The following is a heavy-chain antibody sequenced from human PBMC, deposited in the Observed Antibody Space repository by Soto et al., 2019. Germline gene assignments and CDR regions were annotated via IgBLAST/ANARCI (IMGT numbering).Heavy chain of an antibody. Sequence: SVKVSCKASGGSFSNYGINWVRQAPGLGLEWMGGITPVFQTAHYAQKFLGRLMITADESTTTAYMELTSLRSEEDTAVYYCARDMDRGNIGGLATWGQGTLVTVSS. D-gene: IGHD2-15*01. V-gene: IGHV1-69*13. J-gene: IGHJ5*02. CDR3: ARDMDRGNIGGLAT. CDR2: ITPVFQTA. CDR1: GGSFSNYG.